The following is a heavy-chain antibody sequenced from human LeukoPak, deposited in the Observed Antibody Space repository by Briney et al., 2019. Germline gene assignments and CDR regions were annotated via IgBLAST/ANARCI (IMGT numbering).Heavy chain of an antibody. J-gene: IGHJ4*02. CDR2: INPSGGST. D-gene: IGHD6-19*01. V-gene: IGHV1-46*01. CDR1: GSTFTSYY. CDR3: AREGGEGYSSGWYGFDY. Sequence: GASVKVSCKASGSTFTSYYMHWVRQAPGQGLEWMGIINPSGGSTSYAQKFQGRVTMTRDTSTSTVYMELSSLRSEDTAVYYCAREGGEGYSSGWYGFDYWGQGTLVTVSS.